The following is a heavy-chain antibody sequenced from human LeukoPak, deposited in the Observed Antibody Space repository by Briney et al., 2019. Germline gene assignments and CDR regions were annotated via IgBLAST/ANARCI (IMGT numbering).Heavy chain of an antibody. CDR1: GGSISSYY. D-gene: IGHD6-13*01. Sequence: SEALSLTCTVSGGSISSYYWSWIRQPPGKGLEWIGYIYYSGSTNYNPSLKSRVTISVDTSKNQFSLKLSSVTAADTAVYYCARGVRYSSSWYSTGYYFDYWGQGTLVTVSS. CDR3: ARGVRYSSSWYSTGYYFDY. J-gene: IGHJ4*02. CDR2: IYYSGST. V-gene: IGHV4-59*12.